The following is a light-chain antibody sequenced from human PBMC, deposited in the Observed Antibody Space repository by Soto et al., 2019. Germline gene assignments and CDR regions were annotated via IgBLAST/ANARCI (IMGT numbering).Light chain of an antibody. CDR3: LQTLQTPPT. Sequence: EIVMTQSPLPLPVTPGEPASISCRSSQSLLHDNGFNYLDWYLQKPGQSPQLLIYLGSNRASGVPDRFSGSGSGTDFTLNINRVEAEDVGVYYCLQTLQTPPTFGQGPKLEIK. J-gene: IGKJ2*01. CDR2: LGS. CDR1: QSLLHDNGFNY. V-gene: IGKV2-28*01.